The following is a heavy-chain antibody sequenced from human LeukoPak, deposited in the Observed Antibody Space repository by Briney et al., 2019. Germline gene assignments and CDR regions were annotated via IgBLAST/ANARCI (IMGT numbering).Heavy chain of an antibody. D-gene: IGHD6-13*01. Sequence: SETLSLTSAVYGGSFSGYYWSWIRQPPGKGLERIGEINHSGSTNYNPSLKSRVTISVDTSKNQFSLKLSSVTAADTAVYYCARGQGRQLNNWFDPWGQGTLVTVSS. CDR1: GGSFSGYY. J-gene: IGHJ5*02. CDR2: INHSGST. CDR3: ARGQGRQLNNWFDP. V-gene: IGHV4-34*01.